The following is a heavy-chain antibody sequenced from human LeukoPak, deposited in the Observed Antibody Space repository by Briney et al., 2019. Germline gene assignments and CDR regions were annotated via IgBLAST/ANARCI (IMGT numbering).Heavy chain of an antibody. D-gene: IGHD3-22*01. CDR1: GGSISSRSYC. CDR2: IYYSGNA. J-gene: IGHJ2*01. Sequence: SETLSLTCSVSGGSISSRSYCWGWIRQPPGKGLEWIGSIYYSGNAYHNPSLKSRVAMSIDTSKNQFSLKLSSVTAADTAMYYCARSFYFDSTGTYWYFDLWGRGILVTVSS. CDR3: ARSFYFDSTGTYWYFDL. V-gene: IGHV4-39*01.